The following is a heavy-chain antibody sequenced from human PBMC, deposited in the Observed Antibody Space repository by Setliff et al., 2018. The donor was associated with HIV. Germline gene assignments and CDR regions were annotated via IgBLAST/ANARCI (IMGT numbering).Heavy chain of an antibody. D-gene: IGHD2-15*01. CDR1: GFSINSGYY. CDR2: IYQTGTT. Sequence: SETLSLTCAVSGFSINSGYYWGWIRQPPGKGLEWIGSIYQTGTTYYNPSLKSRVTISVDTSQNQFSLRLSSVTAADTAVYYCARGSGRFCSGGRCSAFDYWGQGTLVT. CDR3: ARGSGRFCSGGRCSAFDY. V-gene: IGHV4-38-2*01. J-gene: IGHJ4*02.